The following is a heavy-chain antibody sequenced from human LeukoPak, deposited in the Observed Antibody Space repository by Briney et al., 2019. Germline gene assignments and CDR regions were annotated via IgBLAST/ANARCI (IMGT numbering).Heavy chain of an antibody. D-gene: IGHD6-19*01. V-gene: IGHV6-1*01. Sequence: SQTLSLTCAISGDSVSSNSAGWDCIRQSPSRDLEWLVRTYYRSTWYTDYAVSVKSRITVNPDTSKNQFSLQLDTVTPEDTAVYYCARESGSSGWYLDYYGMDVWGQGTTVTVSS. CDR2: TYYRSTWYT. J-gene: IGHJ6*02. CDR3: ARESGSSGWYLDYYGMDV. CDR1: GDSVSSNSAG.